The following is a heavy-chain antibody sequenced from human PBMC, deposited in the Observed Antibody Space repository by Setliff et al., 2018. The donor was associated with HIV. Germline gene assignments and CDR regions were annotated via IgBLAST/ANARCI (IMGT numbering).Heavy chain of an antibody. D-gene: IGHD5-12*01. Sequence: GESLKISCAASGFTFDDYDMSWVRQAPGKGLEWVSGINWNGVSTGYADSVKGRFTISRDNAKNSLYLQMNSLRAEDTALYYCARARYSGYDWGGFYFDYWGQGTLVTVSS. J-gene: IGHJ4*02. V-gene: IGHV3-20*04. CDR3: ARARYSGYDWGGFYFDY. CDR1: GFTFDDYD. CDR2: INWNGVST.